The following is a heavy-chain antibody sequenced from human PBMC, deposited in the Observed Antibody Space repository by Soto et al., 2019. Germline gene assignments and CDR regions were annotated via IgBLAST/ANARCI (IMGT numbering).Heavy chain of an antibody. Sequence: PGGSQRLCCTASGAKCRGYGMSWVRQAPGKGPEWVSSISGPGVTSYYADSVRGRFTISRDTSKNTVYLQMNSLRAEDTAVYYCAKTAVPNTVGHPYYFDCWGQGTLVTVSS. CDR2: ISGPGVTS. V-gene: IGHV3-23*01. J-gene: IGHJ4*02. CDR3: AKTAVPNTVGHPYYFDC. D-gene: IGHD2-8*02. CDR1: GAKCRGYG.